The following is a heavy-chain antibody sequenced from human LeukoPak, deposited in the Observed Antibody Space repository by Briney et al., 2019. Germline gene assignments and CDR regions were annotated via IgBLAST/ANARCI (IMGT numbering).Heavy chain of an antibody. V-gene: IGHV3-53*01. CDR2: IYSGGRT. Sequence: GGSLRLSCAASGLAFSANYMSWVRQAPGKGLEWVSVIYSGGRTNYKESVKGRFTISRDNSKNTVYLQMSSLRIEDTAVYYCVRGGIAAAGAYYYYGMDVWGQGTTVTVSS. D-gene: IGHD6-13*01. J-gene: IGHJ6*02. CDR1: GLAFSANY. CDR3: VRGGIAAAGAYYYYGMDV.